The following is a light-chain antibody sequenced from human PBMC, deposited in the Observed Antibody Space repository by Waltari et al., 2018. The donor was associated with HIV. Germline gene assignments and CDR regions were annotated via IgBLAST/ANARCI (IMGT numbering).Light chain of an antibody. CDR3: SSYTSSSLVV. J-gene: IGLJ2*01. CDR2: EVS. V-gene: IGLV2-14*01. CDR1: SSYVGGHNY. Sequence: QSALTQPASVSGSPGQSITISCTGTSSYVGGHNYAPWYQQHPGKAPKLMIYEVSNRPSGVSNRFSGSKSGNTASLTISGLQAEDEADYYCSSYTSSSLVVFGGGTKLTVL.